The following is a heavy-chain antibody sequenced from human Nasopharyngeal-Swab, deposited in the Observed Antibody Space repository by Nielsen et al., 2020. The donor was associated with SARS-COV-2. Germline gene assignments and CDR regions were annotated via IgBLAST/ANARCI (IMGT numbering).Heavy chain of an antibody. CDR3: ARDIPLHYYGMDV. Sequence: GGSLRLSCAASGFTFSSYSMNWVRQAPGKGLEWVSSISSSSSYIYYADSVKGRFTISRDNAKNSLYLQMNSLRAEDTAVYYCARDIPLHYYGMDVWGQGTTATVSS. CDR2: ISSSSSYI. V-gene: IGHV3-21*01. J-gene: IGHJ6*02. CDR1: GFTFSSYS. D-gene: IGHD2-21*01.